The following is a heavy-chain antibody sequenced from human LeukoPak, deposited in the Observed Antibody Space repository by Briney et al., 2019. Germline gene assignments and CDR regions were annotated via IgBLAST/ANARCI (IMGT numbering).Heavy chain of an antibody. Sequence: GGSLRLSCAASGFTFSSYAMSWVRQAPGKGLEWVSAISGSGGSTYYADSVKGRFTISRDNSKNTLYLQMNSLRDEDTAVYYCAKAATHSSGWYGEDYWGQGTLVTVSS. V-gene: IGHV3-23*01. CDR2: ISGSGGST. CDR3: AKAATHSSGWYGEDY. CDR1: GFTFSSYA. D-gene: IGHD6-19*01. J-gene: IGHJ4*02.